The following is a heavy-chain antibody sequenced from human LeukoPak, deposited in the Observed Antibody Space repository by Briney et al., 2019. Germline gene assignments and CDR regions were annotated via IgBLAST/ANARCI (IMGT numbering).Heavy chain of an antibody. CDR3: ARQLDRAAAGTLGY. Sequence: GGSLRLSCAASGFTFSSYEMNWVRQAPRKGLEWVSYISSSGSTIYYADSVKGRFTISRDNAKNSLYLQMNSLRAEDTAVYYCARQLDRAAAGTLGYWGQGTLVTVSS. J-gene: IGHJ4*02. CDR1: GFTFSSYE. V-gene: IGHV3-48*03. CDR2: ISSSGSTI. D-gene: IGHD6-13*01.